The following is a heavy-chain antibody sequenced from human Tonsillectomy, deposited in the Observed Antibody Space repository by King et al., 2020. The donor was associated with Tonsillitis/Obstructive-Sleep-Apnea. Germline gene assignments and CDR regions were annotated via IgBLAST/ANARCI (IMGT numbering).Heavy chain of an antibody. J-gene: IGHJ4*02. Sequence: VQLVESGAEVKKPGSSVKVSCKASGGTFSTYFISWVRQAPGHGLEWMGGSIPIFGTTNYAQKFRGRVTITADASTSTAFLDLSSLTSADTAVYYCATMSTVTTIGGYWGQGTLVTVSS. CDR3: ATMSTVTTIGGY. CDR1: GGTFSTYF. D-gene: IGHD3-16*01. CDR2: SIPIFGTT. V-gene: IGHV1-69*01.